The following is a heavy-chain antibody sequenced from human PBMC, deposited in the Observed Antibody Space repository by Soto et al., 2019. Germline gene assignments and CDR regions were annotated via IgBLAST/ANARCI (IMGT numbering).Heavy chain of an antibody. CDR1: GGSISSSSYY. CDR2: IYYSGST. D-gene: IGHD5-12*01. V-gene: IGHV4-39*01. J-gene: IGHJ4*02. CDR3: ARLYGGYEYYFDY. Sequence: SETLSLTCTVSGGSISSSSYYWGWIRQPPGKGLEWIGSIYYSGSTYYNPSLKSRVTISVDTSKNQFSLKLSSVTAADTAVYYCARLYGGYEYYFDYWGQGTLVTVSS.